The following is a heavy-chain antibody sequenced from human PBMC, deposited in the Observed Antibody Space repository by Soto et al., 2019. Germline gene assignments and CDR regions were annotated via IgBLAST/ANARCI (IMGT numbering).Heavy chain of an antibody. CDR2: INPSGGST. CDR3: AREGVELRGIYCGGDCYHFDY. D-gene: IGHD2-21*02. CDR1: GYTFTSYY. V-gene: IGHV1-46*01. J-gene: IGHJ4*02. Sequence: ASVKVSCKASGYTFTSYYMHGVRQAPGQGLEWRGIINPSGGSTSYAQKFQGRVTMTRDTSTSTVYMELSSLRSEDTAVYYCAREGVELRGIYCGGDCYHFDYWGQGTLVTVSS.